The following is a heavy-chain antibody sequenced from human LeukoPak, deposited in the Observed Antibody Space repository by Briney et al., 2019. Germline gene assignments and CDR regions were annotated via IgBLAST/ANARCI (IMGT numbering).Heavy chain of an antibody. Sequence: PGGSLRLSCAAAGFAFSRNALSWVRQAPGEGLDWVSSISVSSTTYYLDSVKGRFTISRDNSNNALFLQMNSLRAEDTALYYCAKCNLDNCREGFHIWGQGTMDTVSS. CDR1: GFAFSRNA. V-gene: IGHV3-23*01. CDR2: ISVSSTT. CDR3: AKCNLDNCREGFHI. J-gene: IGHJ3*02. D-gene: IGHD1-1*01.